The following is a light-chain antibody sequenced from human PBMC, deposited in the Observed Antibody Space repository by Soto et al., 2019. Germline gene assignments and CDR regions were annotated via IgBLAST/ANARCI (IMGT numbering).Light chain of an antibody. V-gene: IGLV2-14*01. CDR2: DVS. Sequence: QSVLTQPASVSGSPGQSITISCNGNSSDVGGYNYVSWYQQHPGKAPKLVIYDVSNRPSGVSNRFSGSKSGNTASLTISGLQAEDEADYYCSSYTSSSSVFGTGTKVTVL. J-gene: IGLJ1*01. CDR1: SSDVGGYNY. CDR3: SSYTSSSSV.